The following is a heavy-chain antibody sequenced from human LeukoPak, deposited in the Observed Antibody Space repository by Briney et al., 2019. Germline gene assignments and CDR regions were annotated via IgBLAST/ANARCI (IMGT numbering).Heavy chain of an antibody. CDR2: IYTSRST. V-gene: IGHV4-4*07. CDR3: AREWQSTPSY. J-gene: IGHJ4*02. CDR1: GGSISSYY. Sequence: SETLSLTXTVSGGSISSYYWSWIRQPAGKGLEWIGRIYTSRSTNYNPSLKSRVTMSVDTSKNQFSLKLSSVTAADTAVYYCAREWQSTPSYWGQRTLVTVSS. D-gene: IGHD2-2*01.